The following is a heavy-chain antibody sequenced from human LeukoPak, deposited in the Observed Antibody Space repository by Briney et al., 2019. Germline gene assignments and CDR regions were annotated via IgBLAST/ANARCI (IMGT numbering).Heavy chain of an antibody. V-gene: IGHV3-23*01. Sequence: GGSLRRYCAAPGFTFSSYAMSWVRQAPGQGLEWVSAISGSSGSTYYADSVKGRFTISRYNSKNTLYLQMNSLRAEDTAVYYCAKPHRSNYYDSSGHLGSWGQGTLVTVSS. D-gene: IGHD3-22*01. CDR2: ISGSSGST. J-gene: IGHJ5*02. CDR1: GFTFSSYA. CDR3: AKPHRSNYYDSSGHLGS.